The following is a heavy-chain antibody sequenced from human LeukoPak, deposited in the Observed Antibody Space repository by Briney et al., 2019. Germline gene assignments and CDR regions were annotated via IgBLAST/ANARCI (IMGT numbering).Heavy chain of an antibody. CDR2: IHFTGSA. D-gene: IGHD4-11*01. CDR1: GGSISTNNYY. CDR3: TREYSAHSDF. V-gene: IGHV4-39*02. J-gene: IGHJ4*02. Sequence: SQTLSLTCTVSGGSISTNNYYWNWIRQPPEQGLEWIGSIHFTGSAWYSPSLKSRVTISVDTSKTQSSLRLNSVTAADTAVYFCTREYSAHSDFWGRGALVTVSS.